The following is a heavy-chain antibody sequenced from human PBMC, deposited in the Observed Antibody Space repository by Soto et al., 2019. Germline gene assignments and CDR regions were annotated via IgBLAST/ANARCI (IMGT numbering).Heavy chain of an antibody. V-gene: IGHV3-23*01. Sequence: HPGGSLRLSCAASGFTFSSYAMSWVRQAPGKGLEWVSAISGSGGSTYYADSVKGRFTISRDNSKNTLYLQMNSLRAEDTAVYYCAKPFRKVGATYFDYWGQGTLVTVSS. CDR2: ISGSGGST. CDR1: GFTFSSYA. D-gene: IGHD1-26*01. J-gene: IGHJ4*02. CDR3: AKPFRKVGATYFDY.